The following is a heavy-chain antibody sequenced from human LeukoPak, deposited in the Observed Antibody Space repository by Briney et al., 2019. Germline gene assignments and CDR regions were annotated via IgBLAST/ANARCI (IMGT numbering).Heavy chain of an antibody. CDR2: ISYDGSNK. CDR1: GFTFSSYA. D-gene: IGHD6-13*01. Sequence: GGSLRLSCAASGFTFSSYAMHWVRQAPGKGXXXXXVISYDGSNKYYADSVKGRFTISRDNSKNTLYLQMNSLRAKDTAVYYCARWAPYSSSWYFDYWGQGTLVTVSS. CDR3: ARWAPYSSSWYFDY. J-gene: IGHJ4*02. V-gene: IGHV3-30*01.